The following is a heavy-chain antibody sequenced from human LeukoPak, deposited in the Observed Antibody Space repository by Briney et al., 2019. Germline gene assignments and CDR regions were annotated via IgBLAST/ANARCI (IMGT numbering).Heavy chain of an antibody. D-gene: IGHD6-6*01. CDR3: ARGFGGSSSDWYFDL. J-gene: IGHJ2*01. Sequence: SVKVSCKASGGTFSSYAISWVRQAPGQGLEWMGGIIPIFGTANYAQKLQGRVTITADESTSTAYMELSSLRSEDTAVYYCARGFGGSSSDWYFDLWGRGTLVTVSS. CDR1: GGTFSSYA. CDR2: IIPIFGTA. V-gene: IGHV1-69*13.